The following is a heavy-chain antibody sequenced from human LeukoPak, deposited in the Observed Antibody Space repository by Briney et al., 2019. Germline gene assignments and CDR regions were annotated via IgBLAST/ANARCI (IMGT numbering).Heavy chain of an antibody. CDR1: GFTFSSSA. Sequence: GGSLRLSCAASGFTFSSSAMSWVRQVPGKGLVWVSRIYRDGSNTDYADSVKGRFIISRDNVKNTLYLQMNSLRADDTAVYYCARDGDAYNFDFWGQGALVTVSS. J-gene: IGHJ4*02. CDR2: IYRDGSNT. V-gene: IGHV3-74*01. D-gene: IGHD5-24*01. CDR3: ARDGDAYNFDF.